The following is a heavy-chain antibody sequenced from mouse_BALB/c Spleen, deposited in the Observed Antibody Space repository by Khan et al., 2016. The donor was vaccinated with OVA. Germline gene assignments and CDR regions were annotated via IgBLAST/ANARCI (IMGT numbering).Heavy chain of an antibody. CDR3: ARGGYGGFAY. CDR1: GYTFSSYW. V-gene: IGHV1-9*01. D-gene: IGHD2-2*01. CDR2: IFPGSVST. Sequence: VQLQESGGDLMKPGASVKISCKATGYTFSSYWTEWVKQRPGHGLEWIGQIFPGSVSTTYNEKFKGKATFTADTSSNTAYMQLSSLTSEDSAVYYCARGGYGGFAYWGQGTLVTVSA. J-gene: IGHJ3*01.